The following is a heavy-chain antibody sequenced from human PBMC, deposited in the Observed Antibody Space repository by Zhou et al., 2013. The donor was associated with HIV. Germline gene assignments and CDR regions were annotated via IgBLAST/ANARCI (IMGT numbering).Heavy chain of an antibody. D-gene: IGHD2-21*01. CDR3: AKGGPEVVILHQFDY. V-gene: IGHV1-2*02. J-gene: IGHJ4*02. Sequence: QVQLVQSGAEVKKPGASVRVSCKASGYIFTDYYIHWVRQAPGQGLEWMGWINPNSGGTRYGQKFQGRVTMTRDTSVTTAYMDLSRLRSDDTAVYYCAKGGPEVVILHQFDYWGQGTLVTVSS. CDR1: GYIFTDYY. CDR2: INPNSGGT.